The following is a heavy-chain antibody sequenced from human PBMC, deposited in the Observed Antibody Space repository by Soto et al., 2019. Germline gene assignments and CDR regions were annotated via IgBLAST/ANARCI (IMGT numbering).Heavy chain of an antibody. CDR3: ARGGVFFFAAPTNPFDY. D-gene: IGHD3-10*01. CDR1: GYTFTSYD. V-gene: IGHV1-8*01. Sequence: ASVKVSCKASGYTFTSYDINWVRQATGQGLEWMGWMNPNSGNTGYAQKFQGRVTMTRNTSISTAYMELSSPRSEDTAVYYCARGGVFFFAAPTNPFDYWGQGTLVTVSS. CDR2: MNPNSGNT. J-gene: IGHJ4*02.